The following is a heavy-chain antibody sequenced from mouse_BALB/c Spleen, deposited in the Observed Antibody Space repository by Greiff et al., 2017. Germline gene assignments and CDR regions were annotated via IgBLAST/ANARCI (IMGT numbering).Heavy chain of an antibody. J-gene: IGHJ2*01. V-gene: IGHV7-3*02. Sequence: DVMLVESGGGLVQPGGSLRLSCATSGFTFTDYYMSWVRQPPGKALEWLGFIRNKANGYTTEYSASVKGRFTISRDNSQSILYLQMNTLRAEDSATYYCARGNWDADYWGQGTTLTVSS. CDR2: IRNKANGYTT. CDR1: GFTFTDYY. CDR3: ARGNWDADY. D-gene: IGHD4-1*01.